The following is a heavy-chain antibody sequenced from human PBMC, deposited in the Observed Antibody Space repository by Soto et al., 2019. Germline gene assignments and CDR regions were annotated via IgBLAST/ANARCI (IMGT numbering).Heavy chain of an antibody. V-gene: IGHV3-43*01. D-gene: IGHD6-6*01. Sequence: GGSLRLSCAASGFTFDDYTMHWVRQAPGKGLEWVSLISWDGGSTYYADSVKGRFTISRDNSKNSLYLQMNSLRTEDTALYYCAKDTYFGVAARQGGPSGMDVWGQGTTVTVSS. CDR1: GFTFDDYT. J-gene: IGHJ6*02. CDR3: AKDTYFGVAARQGGPSGMDV. CDR2: ISWDGGST.